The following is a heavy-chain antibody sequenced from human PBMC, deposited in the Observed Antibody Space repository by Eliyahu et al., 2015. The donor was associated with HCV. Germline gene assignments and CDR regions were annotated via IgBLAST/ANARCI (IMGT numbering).Heavy chain of an antibody. V-gene: IGHV1-69*02. Sequence: EVKKPGSSVKVSCKASGGTFSSSTISWVRQAPGQGLEWMGRIHPMYXIANYAQKFQARVTITADRSTSTAYLELSSLRSEDTAVYXCARARGYSSGWXLDSWGQGTLVXVXS. J-gene: IGHJ4*02. CDR1: GGTFSSST. D-gene: IGHD6-19*01. CDR3: ARARGYSSGWXLDS. CDR2: IHPMYXIA.